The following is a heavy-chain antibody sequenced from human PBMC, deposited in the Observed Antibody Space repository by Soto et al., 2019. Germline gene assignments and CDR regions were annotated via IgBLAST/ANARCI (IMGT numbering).Heavy chain of an antibody. D-gene: IGHD5-12*01. CDR3: ARGDHSRYAPSYYYYAFDV. CDR2: IIPIFGRT. J-gene: IGHJ6*02. CDR1: AGTFSSSA. V-gene: IGHV1-69*01. Sequence: QVQLVQSGAEVKKPGSSVKVSCKASAGTFSSSAINWVRQAPGQGLEWMGGIIPIFGRTDYARKFQGRVTITADESTSTAYMILSSLRSEDTAVYYCARGDHSRYAPSYYYYAFDVWGQGTTVTVSS.